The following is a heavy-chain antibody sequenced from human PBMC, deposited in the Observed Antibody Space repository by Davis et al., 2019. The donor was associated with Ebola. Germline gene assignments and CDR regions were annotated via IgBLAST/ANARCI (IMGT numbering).Heavy chain of an antibody. J-gene: IGHJ5*02. V-gene: IGHV4-39*07. Sequence: PSETLSLTCTVSGGSISSSDYYWGWIRQPPGKGLEWIGSIYYSGSTYYNPSLNSRVTISVDTSKNQFSLKLSSVTAADTAVYYCARAPIAGAGTRWGTRWFDPWGQGTLVSVSS. CDR2: IYYSGST. CDR1: GGSISSSDYY. CDR3: ARAPIAGAGTRWGTRWFDP. D-gene: IGHD6-13*01.